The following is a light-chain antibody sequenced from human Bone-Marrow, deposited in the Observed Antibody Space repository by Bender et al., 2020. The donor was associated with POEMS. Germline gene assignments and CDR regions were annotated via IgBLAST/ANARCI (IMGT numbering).Light chain of an antibody. J-gene: IGLJ3*02. CDR2: RDN. V-gene: IGLV3-25*03. CDR3: QSAASSSSPWV. CDR1: TLTRQY. Sequence: SYELTQPPSVSVSPGQTARITCSGDTLTRQYTNWYQKRPGQAPMKVIFRDNERPSGIPERFAASSSGTTVTLTISGVKAEDEADYYCQSAASSSSPWVFGGGTKLTVL.